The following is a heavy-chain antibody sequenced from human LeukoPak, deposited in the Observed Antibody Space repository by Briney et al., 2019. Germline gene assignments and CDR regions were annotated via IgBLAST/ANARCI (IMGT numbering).Heavy chain of an antibody. Sequence: GGSLRLSCAASGFTVSSNYMSWVRQAPGKGLEWVSVIYSGGSTYYADSVKGRFTISRDNSKNTLYLQMNSLRAEDTAVYYCARGGYSSSWYLPAYYHYGMDVWGQGTTVTVSS. J-gene: IGHJ6*02. V-gene: IGHV3-53*01. D-gene: IGHD6-13*01. CDR1: GFTVSSNY. CDR2: IYSGGST. CDR3: ARGGYSSSWYLPAYYHYGMDV.